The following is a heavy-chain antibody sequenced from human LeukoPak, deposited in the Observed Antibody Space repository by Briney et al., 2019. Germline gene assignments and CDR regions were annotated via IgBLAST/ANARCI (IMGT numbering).Heavy chain of an antibody. D-gene: IGHD4-17*01. CDR1: GFTFSSYS. J-gene: IGHJ3*02. V-gene: IGHV3-21*01. Sequence: NPGGSLRLSCAASGFTFSSYSMNWVRQAPGKGLEWVSSISSSSSYIYHADSVKGRFTISRDNAKNSLYLQMNSLRAEDTAVYYCARDRPREYGDYDPDAFDIWGQGTMVTVSS. CDR2: ISSSSSYI. CDR3: ARDRPREYGDYDPDAFDI.